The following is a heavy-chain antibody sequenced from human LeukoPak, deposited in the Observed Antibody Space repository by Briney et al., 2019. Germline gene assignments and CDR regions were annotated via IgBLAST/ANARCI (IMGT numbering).Heavy chain of an antibody. CDR1: GFIISGYA. J-gene: IGHJ5*02. Sequence: GGSLRLSCAASGFIISGYAMSWGRQAPGKGLEWVSSISCSGDGTKYADAVKGRCTISREDSKNTLYLQMNTLRAEDTAVYYCAKGDAPDNSYNYFAPWGQGTLVTVSS. CDR2: ISCSGDGT. V-gene: IGHV3-23*01. CDR3: AKGDAPDNSYNYFAP. D-gene: IGHD1-1*01.